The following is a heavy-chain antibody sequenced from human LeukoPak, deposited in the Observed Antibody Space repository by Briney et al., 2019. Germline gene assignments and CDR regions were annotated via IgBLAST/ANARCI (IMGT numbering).Heavy chain of an antibody. D-gene: IGHD2-2*01. V-gene: IGHV1-69*05. CDR3: ARDSLYCSSTSCHVLLWFGEHSSSWFDP. CDR1: GGTFSSYA. J-gene: IGHJ5*02. CDR2: IIPIFGTA. Sequence: GSSVKVSCKASGGTFSSYAISWVRQAPGQGLEWMGGIIPIFGTANYAQKFQGRVTMTRDTSISTAYMELSRLRSDDTAVYYCARDSLYCSSTSCHVLLWFGEHSSSWFDPWGQGTLVTVSS.